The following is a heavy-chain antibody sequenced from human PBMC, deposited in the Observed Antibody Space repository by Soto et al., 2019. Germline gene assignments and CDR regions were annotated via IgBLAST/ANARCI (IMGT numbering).Heavy chain of an antibody. D-gene: IGHD3-3*01. Sequence: PGGSLRLSCAASGFTFSNAWMNWVRQAPEKGLEWVGRIKSKTDGGTTDYAAPVKGRFTISRDDSKNTLYLQMNSLKTEDTAVYYCTTLSITIFGVVLMDVWGQGTTVTVSS. CDR2: IKSKTDGGTT. CDR1: GFTFSNAW. V-gene: IGHV3-15*07. CDR3: TTLSITIFGVVLMDV. J-gene: IGHJ6*02.